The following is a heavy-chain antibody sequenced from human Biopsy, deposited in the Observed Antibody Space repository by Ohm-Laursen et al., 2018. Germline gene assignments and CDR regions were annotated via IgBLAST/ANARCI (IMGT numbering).Heavy chain of an antibody. J-gene: IGHJ4*02. CDR1: GLSIGTNY. CDR3: ARTIMVGGVILNYFDY. V-gene: IGHV3-53*01. D-gene: IGHD3-10*01. CDR2: IFAGGGRT. Sequence: SLRLSCAASGLSIGTNYMTWVRQAPGKGLDWVSIIFAGGGRTYYADSVKGRFTISRDISENTVSLQMNSLRAEDTAVYYCARTIMVGGVILNYFDYWGQGTTVTVSS.